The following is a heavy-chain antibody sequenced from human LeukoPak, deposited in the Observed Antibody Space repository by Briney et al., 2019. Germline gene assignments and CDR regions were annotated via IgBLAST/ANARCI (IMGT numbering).Heavy chain of an antibody. Sequence: SVKVSCKASGGTFSSYAISWARQAPGQGLEWMGGIIPIFGTANYAQKFQGRVTIATDESTSTAYMELSSLRSEDTAVYYCARGSSGYYYETLNDAFDIWGQGTMVTVSS. CDR2: IIPIFGTA. J-gene: IGHJ3*02. D-gene: IGHD3-22*01. CDR1: GGTFSSYA. CDR3: ARGSSGYYYETLNDAFDI. V-gene: IGHV1-69*05.